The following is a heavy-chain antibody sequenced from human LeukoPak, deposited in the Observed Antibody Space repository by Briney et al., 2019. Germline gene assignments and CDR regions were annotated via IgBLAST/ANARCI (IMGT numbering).Heavy chain of an antibody. D-gene: IGHD5/OR15-5a*01. CDR2: INREGSEK. CDR1: GFTFTNYW. Sequence: GGSLRLSCAPSGFTFTNYWMIWVRQAPGKGLKWVANINREGSEKHYADSVNGRFTISRDNAKNSMFLQVNSLRVDDTAKYYCVRDSGAYSSVYYDAFDFWGQGTVVTVSS. J-gene: IGHJ3*01. V-gene: IGHV3-7*01. CDR3: VRDSGAYSSVYYDAFDF.